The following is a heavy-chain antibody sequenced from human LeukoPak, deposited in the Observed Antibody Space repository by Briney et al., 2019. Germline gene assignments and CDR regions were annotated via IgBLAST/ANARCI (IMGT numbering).Heavy chain of an antibody. CDR3: ARGLTGDIVVVPAAGEDWFDP. J-gene: IGHJ5*02. Sequence: ASVKVSCKASGYTFTGYYMHWVRQAPGQGLEWMGWINPNSGGTNYAQKFQGRVTMTRDTSIRTAYMELSRLRSDDTAVYYCARGLTGDIVVVPAAGEDWFDPWGQGTLVTVSS. CDR1: GYTFTGYY. CDR2: INPNSGGT. D-gene: IGHD2-2*01. V-gene: IGHV1-2*02.